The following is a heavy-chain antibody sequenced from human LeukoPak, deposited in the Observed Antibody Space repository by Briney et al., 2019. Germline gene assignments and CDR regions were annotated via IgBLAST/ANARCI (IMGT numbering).Heavy chain of an antibody. CDR3: ARMGYCSGGSCYLFDY. V-gene: IGHV4-61*02. Sequence: SETLSLTCTVSGGSISSGSYYWSWIRQPAGKGLEWIGRIYTSGSTNYNPSLKSRVTISVDTSKNQFSLKLSSVTAADTAVYYCARMGYCSGGSCYLFDYWGQGTLVTVSS. CDR1: GGSISSGSYY. J-gene: IGHJ4*02. D-gene: IGHD2-15*01. CDR2: IYTSGST.